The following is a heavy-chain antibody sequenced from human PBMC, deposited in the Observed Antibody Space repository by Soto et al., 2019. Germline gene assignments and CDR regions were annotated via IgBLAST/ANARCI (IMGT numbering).Heavy chain of an antibody. Sequence: GGSLRLSCAVSGFSFGSYWMSWVRQAPGKGLEWLASIKDDGSERYYLDSVKGRFTISRDNARDSLSLQMNSLRGEDTAFYYCARDVGPVTIFGEALSGYFDFWGQGTLVTVSS. CDR1: GFSFGSYW. D-gene: IGHD3-3*01. CDR2: IKDDGSER. J-gene: IGHJ4*02. CDR3: ARDVGPVTIFGEALSGYFDF. V-gene: IGHV3-7*03.